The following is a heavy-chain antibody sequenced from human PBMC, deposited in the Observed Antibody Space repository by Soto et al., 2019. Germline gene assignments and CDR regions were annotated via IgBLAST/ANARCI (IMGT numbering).Heavy chain of an antibody. Sequence: PGGSLRLSCEASGFIFTNFWMHWVRQVPGKGLVWVSRIDTSGSSTSYADSVKGRFTISRDNAKNTVSLQMNSLRAEDTGVYYCVKDSWYFDLWSQGSLVTVSS. CDR1: GFIFTNFW. CDR2: IDTSGSST. D-gene: IGHD6-13*01. J-gene: IGHJ4*01. V-gene: IGHV3-74*01. CDR3: VKDSWYFDL.